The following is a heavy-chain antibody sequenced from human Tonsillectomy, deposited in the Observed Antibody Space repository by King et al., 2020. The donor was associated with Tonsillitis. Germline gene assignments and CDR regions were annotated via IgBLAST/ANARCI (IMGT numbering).Heavy chain of an antibody. D-gene: IGHD2-2*01. CDR2: ISYDASYK. V-gene: IGHV3-30*18. Sequence: VQLVESGGGVVQPGRSLRLSCAASGFTFSSYGMDWVRQAPGKGLEWGAVISYDASYKLYADSVKDRFTISRDNSKNTLYLQMNSLRADDTAVYYCAKEGRWSCRSTTCSDYFYYWGQGTLVTVSS. J-gene: IGHJ4*02. CDR1: GFTFSSYG. CDR3: AKEGRWSCRSTTCSDYFYY.